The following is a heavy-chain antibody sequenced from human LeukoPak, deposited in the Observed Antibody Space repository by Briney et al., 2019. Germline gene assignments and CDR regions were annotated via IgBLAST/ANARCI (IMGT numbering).Heavy chain of an antibody. CDR1: GFTFSSYA. CDR2: ISGSGGST. Sequence: GGSLRLSCAASGFTFSSYAMSWVRPAPWNGLAWVSAISGSGGSTYYADSVKGRFTISRDNSKNTLYLQMNSLRAEDAAVYYCATNRGSGWYYFDYWGQGTLVTVSS. CDR3: ATNRGSGWYYFDY. D-gene: IGHD6-19*01. V-gene: IGHV3-23*01. J-gene: IGHJ4*02.